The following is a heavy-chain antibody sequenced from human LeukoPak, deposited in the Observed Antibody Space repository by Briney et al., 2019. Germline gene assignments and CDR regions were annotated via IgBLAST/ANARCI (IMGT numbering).Heavy chain of an antibody. CDR3: ASHYYDSSGPRDIFDY. CDR1: GGSISSGDYY. CDR2: IYYSGST. D-gene: IGHD3-22*01. Sequence: PSETLSLTCTVSGGSISSGDYYWSWIRQPPGNGLGWIGYIYYSGSTYYNPSLKSRVTISVDTSKNQFSLKLSSVTAADTAVYYCASHYYDSSGPRDIFDYWGQGTLVTVSS. V-gene: IGHV4-30-4*01. J-gene: IGHJ4*02.